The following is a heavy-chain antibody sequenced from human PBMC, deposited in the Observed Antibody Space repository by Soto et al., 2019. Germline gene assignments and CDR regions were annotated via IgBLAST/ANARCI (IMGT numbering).Heavy chain of an antibody. CDR2: VSDSGGSA. D-gene: IGHD4-17*01. CDR3: ARGPYGGPQADAFDI. J-gene: IGHJ3*02. Sequence: GGSLRLSCAASGFTFSTYAMSWVRQAPGKGLEWVSSVSDSGGSAYYAVSVKGRFTISRDNAKNSLYLQMNSLRAEDTAVYYCARGPYGGPQADAFDIWGQGTMVTVSS. V-gene: IGHV3-23*01. CDR1: GFTFSTYA.